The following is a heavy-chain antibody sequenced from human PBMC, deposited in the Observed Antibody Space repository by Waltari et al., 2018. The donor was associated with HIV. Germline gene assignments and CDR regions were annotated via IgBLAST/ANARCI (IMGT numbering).Heavy chain of an antibody. V-gene: IGHV1-2*06. CDR2: INPNSGGT. Sequence: QVQLVQSGAEVRKPGASVKVSCKASGYTSTGYYLHWVRQAPGQGLEWMGRINPNSGGTNHAHKFQARGTMTRDTAIGAAYMELSSLRPNDTAVYYCARVTTVTGDSYFYYGMDVWGQGTTVTVSS. D-gene: IGHD4-17*01. CDR3: ARVTTVTGDSYFYYGMDV. J-gene: IGHJ6*02. CDR1: GYTSTGYY.